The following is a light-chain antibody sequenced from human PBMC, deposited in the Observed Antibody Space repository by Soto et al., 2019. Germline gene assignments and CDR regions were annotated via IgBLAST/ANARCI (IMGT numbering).Light chain of an antibody. CDR2: DAS. Sequence: IVLTQSPATLSLSPGDIATLSCRASQSISSYLAWYQQKPGQSPRLLIYDASNRATGIPARFSGSGSGTDFTLTISSLEPEDFAVYYCQQRSDWPPITFGQATRL. J-gene: IGKJ5*01. CDR1: QSISSY. CDR3: QQRSDWPPIT. V-gene: IGKV3-11*01.